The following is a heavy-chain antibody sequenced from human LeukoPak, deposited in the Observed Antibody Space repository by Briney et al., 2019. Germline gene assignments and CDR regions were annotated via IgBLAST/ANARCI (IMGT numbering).Heavy chain of an antibody. CDR2: ISGSGGST. CDR1: GFTFSSYA. CDR3: AKDPYYYDSSGYLGYFDY. D-gene: IGHD3-22*01. J-gene: IGHJ4*02. Sequence: GGSLRLSCAASGFTFSSYAMSWVRQAPGKGLEWVSAISGSGGSTYYADSVKGRFTISRDNSKNTLYLQMNSLRAEDTAVYYCAKDPYYYDSSGYLGYFDYWGRGTLVTVSS. V-gene: IGHV3-23*01.